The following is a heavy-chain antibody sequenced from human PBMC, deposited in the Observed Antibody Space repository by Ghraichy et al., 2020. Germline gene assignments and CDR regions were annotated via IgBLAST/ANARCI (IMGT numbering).Heavy chain of an antibody. D-gene: IGHD3-16*02. CDR2: IKKDGSET. CDR3: ARLPDTIVKFGLDV. Sequence: GGSLRLSCAASGFPLSSYWMTWVRQAPGKGLEWVASIKKDGSETYYVDSVRGRFTISRDNAKNSLYLQLNSLRAEDTASYYCARLPDTIVKFGLDVWGQGTTVTVSS. J-gene: IGHJ6*02. CDR1: GFPLSSYW. V-gene: IGHV3-7*03.